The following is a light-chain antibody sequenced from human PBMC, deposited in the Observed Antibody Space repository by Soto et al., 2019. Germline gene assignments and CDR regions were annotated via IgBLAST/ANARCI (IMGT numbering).Light chain of an antibody. CDR2: DTS. V-gene: IGKV3-11*01. CDR3: HQRSNWHT. Sequence: EIVLTQSPATLSLSPGERATLSCRASQSVSNYLAWYQQKPGQAPRLLIYDTSNRATGIPARFSGSGSGTDFTLTISGLELEDFAVYYCHQRSNWHTFGGGTKLEIK. CDR1: QSVSNY. J-gene: IGKJ4*01.